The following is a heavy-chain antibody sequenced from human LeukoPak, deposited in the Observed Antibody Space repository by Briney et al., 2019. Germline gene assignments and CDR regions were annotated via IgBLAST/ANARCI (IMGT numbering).Heavy chain of an antibody. CDR3: ARDERYSDADHHYPDLGY. D-gene: IGHD3-16*01. CDR2: INPNGGAT. CDR1: GYIFTSYY. Sequence: ASVKVSCKASGYIFTSYYLLWVRQAPGQGLAWMGWINPNGGATRYAQKFQGRVTLTRDTSIRTTYMELSSLTSDDTAVYYCARDERYSDADHHYPDLGYWGQGTLVTVSS. V-gene: IGHV1-2*02. J-gene: IGHJ4*02.